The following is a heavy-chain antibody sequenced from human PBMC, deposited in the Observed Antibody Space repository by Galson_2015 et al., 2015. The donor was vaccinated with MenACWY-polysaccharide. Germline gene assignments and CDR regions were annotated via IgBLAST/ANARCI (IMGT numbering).Heavy chain of an antibody. V-gene: IGHV5-51*03. CDR2: IFPDNSDP. Sequence: QSGAEVKKPGESLTISCKASGYIFNNYWIGWVRQMPDKGLEWMGRIFPDNSDPRYSPSFQGQVTVSVDKSTSTAYLHLSGLKASDTGMYYCARLRGLGGQFYCDCWGQGSLVTVSS. CDR3: ARLRGLGGQFYCDC. CDR1: GYIFNNYW. D-gene: IGHD4-23*01. J-gene: IGHJ4*02.